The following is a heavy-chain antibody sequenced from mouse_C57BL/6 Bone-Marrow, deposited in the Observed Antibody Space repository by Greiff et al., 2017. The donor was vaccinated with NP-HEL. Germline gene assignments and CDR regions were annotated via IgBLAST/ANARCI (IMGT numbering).Heavy chain of an antibody. CDR2: IYIGSGYT. D-gene: IGHD2-1*01. J-gene: IGHJ2*01. CDR3: AFNGNFYFDY. V-gene: IGHV1-58*01. CDR1: GYTFTSYG. Sequence: VQLQQSGAELVRPGSSVKLSCKTSGYTFTSYGINWVKQRPGQGLEWIGYIYIGSGYTEYNEKFKGKATLTSDTYSSTAYMQLISLTSETSAIYFCAFNGNFYFDYWGQGTTLTVSS.